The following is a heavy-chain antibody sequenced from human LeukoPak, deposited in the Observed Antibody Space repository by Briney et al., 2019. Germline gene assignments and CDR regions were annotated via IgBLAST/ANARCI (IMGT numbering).Heavy chain of an antibody. J-gene: IGHJ4*02. CDR2: ISYSGYT. CDR3: ARHLDYYGSGSYEF. Sequence: PSETLSLTCAVSGGSISTYYWSWIRQSPGKGLEWIGYISYSGYTNYNPSLNSRVTMSVDTSKSQFSLRLSSVTASDTAVYYCARHLDYYGSGSYEFWGQGTLVTVSS. CDR1: GGSISTYY. V-gene: IGHV4-59*08. D-gene: IGHD3-10*01.